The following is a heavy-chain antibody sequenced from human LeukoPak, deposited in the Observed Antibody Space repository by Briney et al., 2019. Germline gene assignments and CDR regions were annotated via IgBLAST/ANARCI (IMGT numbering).Heavy chain of an antibody. CDR3: AKDPYEFWSGYPTYYLDF. Sequence: GGSLRLSCAASGFTFSSYGMHWVRQAPGKGLEWVAVIWYDGSNKYYADSAKGRLTISRDNSKNTLYLQMNSLRAEDTAVYYCAKDPYEFWSGYPTYYLDFWGQGTLVTVSS. V-gene: IGHV3-33*06. D-gene: IGHD3-3*01. CDR2: IWYDGSNK. J-gene: IGHJ4*02. CDR1: GFTFSSYG.